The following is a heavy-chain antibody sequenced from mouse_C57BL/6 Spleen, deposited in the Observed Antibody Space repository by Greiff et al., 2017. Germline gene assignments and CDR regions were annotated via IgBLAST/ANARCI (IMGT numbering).Heavy chain of an antibody. D-gene: IGHD2-4*01. J-gene: IGHJ4*01. Sequence: VQLQQSGAELVKPGASVKLSCTASGFNIKDYYMHWVKQRTEQGLEWIGRIDPEDGETKYAPKFPGKATITADTSSNTAYLQLSSLTSEDTAVYYCARSGDYGRGAMDYWGQGTSVTVSS. V-gene: IGHV14-2*01. CDR2: IDPEDGET. CDR1: GFNIKDYY. CDR3: ARSGDYGRGAMDY.